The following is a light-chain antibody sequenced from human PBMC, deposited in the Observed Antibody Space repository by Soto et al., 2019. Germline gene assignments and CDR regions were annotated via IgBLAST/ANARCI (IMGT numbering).Light chain of an antibody. CDR3: SSISTISTFA. Sequence: QSALTQPASVSGSPGQSIAISCTGTSSDVGAFNHVSWYQQHPGEAPKLLIYDVNNRPSGVSDLFSGSKSGNTASLTISGLQADDEADYYCSSISTISTFAFGGGTKLTVL. V-gene: IGLV2-14*03. J-gene: IGLJ2*01. CDR2: DVN. CDR1: SSDVGAFNH.